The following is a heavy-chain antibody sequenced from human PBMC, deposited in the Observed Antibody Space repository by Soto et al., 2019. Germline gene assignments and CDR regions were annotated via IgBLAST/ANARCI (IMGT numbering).Heavy chain of an antibody. J-gene: IGHJ5*02. CDR1: GDTFTSHT. CDR2: IIPVFGSP. V-gene: IGHV1-69*06. CDR3: ARDITGTNNWFDP. D-gene: IGHD1-7*01. Sequence: VQLVQSGAEVKKPGSSVRVSCETSGDTFTSHTVNWLRQAPGQGLEWRGGIIPVFGSPNYAEKFQGSLTITADTSTNTAYMELRRLKSEDTAVYFCARDITGTNNWFDPWGQGTLVTVSS.